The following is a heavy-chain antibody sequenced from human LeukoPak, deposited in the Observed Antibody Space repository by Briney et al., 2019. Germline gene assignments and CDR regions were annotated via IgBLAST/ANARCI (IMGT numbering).Heavy chain of an antibody. D-gene: IGHD5-12*01. CDR1: GYTFTSYG. CDR2: ISAYNGNT. CDR3: ARVNSRLAVSGYGHYDY. Sequence: GASVKVSCKASGYTFTSYGISWVRQAPGQGLEWMGWISAYNGNTNYAQKLQGRVTMTTDTSTSTAYMELRSLRSDDTAAYYCARVNSRLAVSGYGHYDYWGQGTLVTVSS. V-gene: IGHV1-18*04. J-gene: IGHJ4*02.